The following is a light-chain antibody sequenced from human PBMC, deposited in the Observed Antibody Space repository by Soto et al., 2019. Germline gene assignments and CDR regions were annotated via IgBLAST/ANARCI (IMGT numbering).Light chain of an antibody. CDR1: GSDIGGYNF. CDR2: EVS. CDR3: SSYASGSTLVV. V-gene: IGLV2-14*01. J-gene: IGLJ3*02. Sequence: QPVLTQPASVSGSPGQSITISCTGTGSDIGGYNFVSWYQQHPGKAPKLMIYEVSNRPSGVSNRFSGSKSGNTASLTISGLQAEDEADYYCSSYASGSTLVVFGGGTKLTVL.